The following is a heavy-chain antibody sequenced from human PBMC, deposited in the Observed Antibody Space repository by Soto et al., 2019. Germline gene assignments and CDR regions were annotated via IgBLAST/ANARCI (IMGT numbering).Heavy chain of an antibody. V-gene: IGHV3-30-3*01. Sequence: QMQLVESGGGVVQPGRSLRLSCAASGFSFRNYNLHWVRQAPGKGLEWVAVVSHDGVNKHYAESVQGRHSISRDSSRDTLYLQMNSMRPEDTAVYYCVRETQIVMVVVPTPGSPGAFDMWGQGTMVTVSS. D-gene: IGHD2-15*01. CDR2: VSHDGVNK. CDR3: VRETQIVMVVVPTPGSPGAFDM. J-gene: IGHJ3*02. CDR1: GFSFRNYN.